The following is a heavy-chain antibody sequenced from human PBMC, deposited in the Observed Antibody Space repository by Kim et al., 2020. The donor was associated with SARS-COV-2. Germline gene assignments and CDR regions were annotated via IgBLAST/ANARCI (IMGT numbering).Heavy chain of an antibody. J-gene: IGHJ3*01. Sequence: GGSLRLSCGASGFSLGTYSMDWFRQAPGKGLEWVSSITAKSRYTYYGDSVKGRFTISRDNARDSVYLQMTSLRVDDTAVYYCARPNGPGAFDVWGQGTEVTVS. CDR1: GFSLGTYS. CDR3: ARPNGPGAFDV. V-gene: IGHV3-21*01. CDR2: ITAKSRYT.